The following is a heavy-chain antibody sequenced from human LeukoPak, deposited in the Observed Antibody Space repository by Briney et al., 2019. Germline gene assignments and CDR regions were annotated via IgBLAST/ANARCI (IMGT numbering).Heavy chain of an antibody. D-gene: IGHD6-19*01. CDR3: ARDPNYGYSSGWYPFDY. CDR2: ISSSSSII. V-gene: IGHV3-48*02. J-gene: IGHJ4*02. CDR1: GFTFSSYS. Sequence: GGSQRLSCAASGFTFSSYSMNWVRQAPGKGLEWVSYISSSSSIIYYADSVKGRFTISRDNAKNSLYLQMNSLRDEDTAVYYCARDPNYGYSSGWYPFDYWGQGILVTVSS.